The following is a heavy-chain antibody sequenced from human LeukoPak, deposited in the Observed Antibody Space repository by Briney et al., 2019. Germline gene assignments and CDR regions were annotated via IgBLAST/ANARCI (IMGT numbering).Heavy chain of an antibody. V-gene: IGHV4-34*01. Sequence: SETLSLTCAVYGGSFSGYYWSWIRQPPGKGLEWIGNIYYSGSTYYNPSLKSRVTISVDTSKNQFSLKLSSVTAADTAVYYCARDLARGVLSYYYYMDVWGKGTTVTISS. CDR3: ARDLARGVLSYYYYMDV. J-gene: IGHJ6*03. CDR1: GGSFSGYY. D-gene: IGHD3-10*01. CDR2: IYYSGST.